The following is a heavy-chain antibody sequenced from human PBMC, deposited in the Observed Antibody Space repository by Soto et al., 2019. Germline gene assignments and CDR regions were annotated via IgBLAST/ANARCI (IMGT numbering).Heavy chain of an antibody. CDR1: GGTFSSYA. D-gene: IGHD2-15*01. CDR2: IIPIFGTA. J-gene: IGHJ3*02. V-gene: IGHV1-69*13. Sequence: SVKVSCKASGGTFSSYAISWVRQAPGQGLEWMGGIIPIFGTANYAQKFQGRVTITADESTGTAYMELSSLRSEDTAVYYCALELGYCSGGSCGLDAFDIWGQGTMVTVSS. CDR3: ALELGYCSGGSCGLDAFDI.